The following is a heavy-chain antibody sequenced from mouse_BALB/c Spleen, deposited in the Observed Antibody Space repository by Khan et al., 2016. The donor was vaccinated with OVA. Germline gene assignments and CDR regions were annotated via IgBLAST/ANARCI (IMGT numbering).Heavy chain of an antibody. V-gene: IGHV1S137*01. CDR3: ARPAYDGYYDY. J-gene: IGHJ2*01. CDR1: GYTFTDYA. D-gene: IGHD2-3*01. Sequence: QVQLKQSGPELVRPGVSVKISCKGSGYTFTDYAMYWVKQSHAKSLEWIGLISTYSGNTNYNQKFKGKATMTVDKSSSTAYMELARLTSEDSAICYGARPAYDGYYDYWGQGTTLTVSS. CDR2: ISTYSGNT.